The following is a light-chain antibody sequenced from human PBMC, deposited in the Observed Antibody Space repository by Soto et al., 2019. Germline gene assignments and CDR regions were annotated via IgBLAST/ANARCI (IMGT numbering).Light chain of an antibody. CDR3: VLYMGSGINV. V-gene: IGLV8-61*01. J-gene: IGLJ6*01. CDR1: SGSVSTSYY. CDR2: STN. Sequence: QTVVTQEPSFSVSPGRTVTLTCGLTSGSVSTSYYPSWYQQTPGQAPRTLIYSTNTRSSGVPDRFSGSILGNKAALTITGAQADDESHYYCVLYMGSGINVFGSGTQLTRPR.